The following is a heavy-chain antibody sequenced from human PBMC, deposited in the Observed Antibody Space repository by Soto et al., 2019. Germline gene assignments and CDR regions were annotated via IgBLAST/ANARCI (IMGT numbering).Heavy chain of an antibody. D-gene: IGHD3-16*01. Sequence: GGSLRLSCAASGFTPSNYWMTWVRQAPGKGLEWVANIKPDGSEKYYVDSLKGRFIISRDNAKNSLYLQINTLRVEDTAVYYCAREWGRQPPNPFDYWGQGTLVTVSS. V-gene: IGHV3-7*01. CDR2: IKPDGSEK. CDR1: GFTPSNYW. J-gene: IGHJ4*02. CDR3: AREWGRQPPNPFDY.